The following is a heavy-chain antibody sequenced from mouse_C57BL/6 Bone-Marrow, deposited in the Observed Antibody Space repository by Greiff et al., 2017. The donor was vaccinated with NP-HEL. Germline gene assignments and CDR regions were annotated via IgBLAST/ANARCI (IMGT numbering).Heavy chain of an antibody. J-gene: IGHJ1*03. CDR1: GYTFTSYG. V-gene: IGHV1-81*01. CDR2: IYPRSGNT. D-gene: IGHD1-1*01. Sequence: VQGVESGAELARPGASVKLSCKASGYTFTSYGISWVKQRTGQGLEWIGEIYPRSGNTYYNEKFKGKATLTADKSSSTAYMELRSLTSEDSAVYFCARRGDLDYGSSYGYFDVWGTGTTVTVSS. CDR3: ARRGDLDYGSSYGYFDV.